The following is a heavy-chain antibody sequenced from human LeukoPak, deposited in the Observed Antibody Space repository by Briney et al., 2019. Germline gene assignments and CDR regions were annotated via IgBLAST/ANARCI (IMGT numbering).Heavy chain of an antibody. CDR1: SDSISSYY. J-gene: IGHJ3*02. Sequence: SETLSLTCTVSSDSISSYYWSWIRQPPGKGLEWIGYIYYSGGTTYNPSFKSRVTISVDTSKNQFSLKLSSVTAADTAVYYCARVGGSGSSPFDIWGQGTMVTVSS. D-gene: IGHD3-10*01. CDR3: ARVGGSGSSPFDI. CDR2: IYYSGGT. V-gene: IGHV4-59*01.